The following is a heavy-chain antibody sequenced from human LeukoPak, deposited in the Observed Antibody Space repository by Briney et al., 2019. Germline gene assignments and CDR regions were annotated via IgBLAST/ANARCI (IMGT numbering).Heavy chain of an antibody. CDR1: GFTFSGYA. V-gene: IGHV3-23*01. Sequence: GGSLRLSCAASGFTFSGYAMSWGRQTPGKGLEWVSAISGSGGSTYYADSVKGRFTISRDNSKNTLYLQMNSLRAEDTAVYYCAKVTGNVGELPWYYYDYGMDVWGQGTTVTVSS. J-gene: IGHJ6*02. CDR3: AKVTGNVGELPWYYYDYGMDV. CDR2: ISGSGGST. D-gene: IGHD3-10*01.